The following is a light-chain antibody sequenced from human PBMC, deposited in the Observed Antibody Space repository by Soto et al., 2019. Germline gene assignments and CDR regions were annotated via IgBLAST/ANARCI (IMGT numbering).Light chain of an antibody. CDR1: QSISSW. Sequence: DIQMTQSPYTLSASVGDRVTITCRASQSISSWLAWYQQKQGKAPKLLIYKASTLKSGVPSRFSGSGSGTAVTITISSLQPDDFETYYGQHYNSYSEAFGQGTKVDIK. J-gene: IGKJ1*01. V-gene: IGKV1-5*03. CDR3: QHYNSYSEA. CDR2: KAS.